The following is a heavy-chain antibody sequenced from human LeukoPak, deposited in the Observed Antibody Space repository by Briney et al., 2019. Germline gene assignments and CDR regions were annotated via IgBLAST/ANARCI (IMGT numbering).Heavy chain of an antibody. D-gene: IGHD2-2*01. Sequence: GGSLRLSCAASGFTFSSYDMHWVRQATGKGLEWVSAIGTAGDTYYPVSATGRFTISRENAKNSLYLQMNSLRAGDTAVYYCAREDQLIDAFDIWGQGTMVTVSS. CDR2: IGTAGDT. CDR3: AREDQLIDAFDI. CDR1: GFTFSSYD. J-gene: IGHJ3*02. V-gene: IGHV3-13*01.